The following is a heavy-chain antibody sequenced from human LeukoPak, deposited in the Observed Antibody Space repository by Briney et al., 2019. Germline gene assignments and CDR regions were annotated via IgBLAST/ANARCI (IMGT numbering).Heavy chain of an antibody. CDR1: GFTFSSYA. Sequence: PGRSLRLSCAASGFTFSSYAMLWVRQAPGKGLEWAAVISYDGSNKYYADSVKGRFTISRDNSKNTLYLQMNSLRAEDTAVYYCARAAAGVRTFDYWGQGTLVTVSS. CDR2: ISYDGSNK. D-gene: IGHD1-1*01. V-gene: IGHV3-30*04. J-gene: IGHJ4*02. CDR3: ARAAAGVRTFDY.